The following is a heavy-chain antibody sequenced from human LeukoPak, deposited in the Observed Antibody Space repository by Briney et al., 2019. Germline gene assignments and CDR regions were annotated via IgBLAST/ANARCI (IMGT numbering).Heavy chain of an antibody. V-gene: IGHV3-9*01. CDR2: ISYTSDTI. D-gene: IGHD3-10*01. CDR3: ARVLYYYGSGSYRPTAVDYFDY. CDR1: GFTFDEYA. J-gene: IGHJ4*02. Sequence: PGRSLRLSCAASGFTFDEYAMNWIRQAPGKGLEWVSGISYTSDTISYVDSVKGRFTISRDNAKNTLYLQMNSLRAEDTAVYYCARVLYYYGSGSYRPTAVDYFDYWGQGTLVTVSS.